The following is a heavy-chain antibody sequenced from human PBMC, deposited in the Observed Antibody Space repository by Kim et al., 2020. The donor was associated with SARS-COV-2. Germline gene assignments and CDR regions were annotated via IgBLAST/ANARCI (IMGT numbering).Heavy chain of an antibody. CDR3: ARVGQDSGYAGYYFDY. J-gene: IGHJ4*02. V-gene: IGHV1-69*13. Sequence: SVKVSCKASGGTFSSYAISWVRQAPGQGLEWMGGIIPIFGTANYAQKFQGRVTITADESTSTAYMELSSLRSEDTAVYYCARVGQDSGYAGYYFDYWGQGTLVTVSS. CDR2: IIPIFGTA. D-gene: IGHD5-12*01. CDR1: GGTFSSYA.